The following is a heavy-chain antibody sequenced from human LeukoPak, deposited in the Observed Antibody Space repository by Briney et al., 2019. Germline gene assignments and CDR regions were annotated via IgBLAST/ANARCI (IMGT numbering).Heavy chain of an antibody. CDR2: IIPIFGTA. CDR3: ARDGGNGYYDSSGLDAFDI. CDR1: GYTFTGYY. J-gene: IGHJ3*02. D-gene: IGHD3-22*01. Sequence: SVKVSCKASGYTFTGYYMHWVRQAPGQGLEWMGGIIPIFGTANYAQKFQGRVTITADESTSTAYMELSSLRSEDTAVYYCARDGGNGYYDSSGLDAFDIWGQGTMVTVSS. V-gene: IGHV1-69*13.